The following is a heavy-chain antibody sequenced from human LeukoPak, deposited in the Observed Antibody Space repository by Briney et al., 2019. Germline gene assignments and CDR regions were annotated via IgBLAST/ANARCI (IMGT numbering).Heavy chain of an antibody. CDR2: IYYSGST. CDR3: ARLVVGATFDY. D-gene: IGHD1-26*01. CDR1: SGSISSSSYY. V-gene: IGHV4-39*01. Sequence: SETLSLTCTVSSGSISSSSYYWGWIRQPPGKGLEWIGNIYYSGSTYYNPSLKSRVTISVDTSKNQFSLGLSSVTAADTAVYYCARLVVGATFDYWGQGTLVTVSS. J-gene: IGHJ4*02.